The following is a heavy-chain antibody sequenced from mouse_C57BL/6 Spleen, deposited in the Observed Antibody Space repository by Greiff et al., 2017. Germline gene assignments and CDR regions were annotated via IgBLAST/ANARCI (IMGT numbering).Heavy chain of an antibody. V-gene: IGHV1-50*01. CDR1: GYTFTSYW. J-gene: IGHJ3*01. D-gene: IGHD5-2*01. CDR2: IDPSDSYT. CDR3: ATNTWFAY. Sequence: QVQLQQPGAELVKPGASVKLSCKASGYTFTSYWMQWVKQRPGQGLEWIGEIDPSDSYTNYNQKFKGKATLTVDTSSSPAYMQLSSLTSEDSAVYYCATNTWFAYWGQGTLVTVSA.